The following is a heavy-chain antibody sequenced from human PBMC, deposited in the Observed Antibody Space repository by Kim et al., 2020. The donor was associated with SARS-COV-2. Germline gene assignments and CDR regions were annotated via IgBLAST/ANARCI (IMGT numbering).Heavy chain of an antibody. D-gene: IGHD6-6*01. CDR3: TRIGYSSSSIDS. V-gene: IGHV3-7*01. Sequence: GGSLRLSCATSGFTFSNYWMTWVRQAPGKGLEWVANINQDGSVRYYADSMQGRFTISRDSAKNSLYLQINSLRFEDTAVFYCTRIGYSSSSIDSWGQGTL. CDR1: GFTFSNYW. CDR2: INQDGSVR. J-gene: IGHJ4*02.